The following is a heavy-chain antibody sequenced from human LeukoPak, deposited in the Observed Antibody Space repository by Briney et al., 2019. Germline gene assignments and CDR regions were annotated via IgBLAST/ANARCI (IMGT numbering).Heavy chain of an antibody. J-gene: IGHJ6*02. D-gene: IGHD6-19*01. CDR3: ARHDEIAVFRNGLDV. Sequence: SETLSLTCTVSGGSISGYYWSWIRQPPGKGLEWIGYIYYRGNTIYNPSLKSRVTMSVDTSGNQFSLKLSSVTAADTAVYYCARHDEIAVFRNGLDVWGRGTTVTVS. CDR1: GGSISGYY. CDR2: IYYRGNT. V-gene: IGHV4-59*08.